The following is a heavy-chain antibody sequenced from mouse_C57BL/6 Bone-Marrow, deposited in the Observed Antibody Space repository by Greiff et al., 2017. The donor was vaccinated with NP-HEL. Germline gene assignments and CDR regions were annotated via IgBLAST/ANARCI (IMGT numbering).Heavy chain of an antibody. CDR3: ARERGLYEGYFYWYVDV. Sequence: VQLQQSGAELVRPGTSVKVSCKASGYAFTNYLIEWVKQRPGQGLEWIGVINPGSGGTNYNEKFKGTATLTADKYSSTAYMQLSSLTSEDAAVYFCARERGLYEGYFYWYVDVWGTGTTVTVSS. D-gene: IGHD2-3*01. CDR2: INPGSGGT. V-gene: IGHV1-54*01. CDR1: GYAFTNYL. J-gene: IGHJ1*03.